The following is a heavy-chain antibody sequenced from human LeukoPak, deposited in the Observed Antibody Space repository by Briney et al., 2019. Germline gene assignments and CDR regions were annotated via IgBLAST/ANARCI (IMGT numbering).Heavy chain of an antibody. D-gene: IGHD3-16*01. CDR3: ARDSYDYVWGSSNFDY. J-gene: IGHJ4*02. V-gene: IGHV4-61*02. Sequence: SETLSLTCTVSGGSISSGSSYWSWIRQPAGKGLEWIGRIYTSGSTNYNPSLKSRVTISIDTSKNQFSLKLSSVTAADTAVYYCARDSYDYVWGSSNFDYWGQGTLVTVSS. CDR1: GGSISSGSSY. CDR2: IYTSGST.